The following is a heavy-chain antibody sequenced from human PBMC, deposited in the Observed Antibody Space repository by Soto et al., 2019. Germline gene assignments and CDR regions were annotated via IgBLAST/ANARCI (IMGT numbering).Heavy chain of an antibody. CDR1: GFTFSSYA. CDR3: AKSQGWLQLRWGVDAFDI. Sequence: EVQLLESGGGLVQPGGSLRLSCAASGFTFSSYAMSWVRQAPGKGLEWVSALSGSGGSTYYADSVKGRFTISRDNSKNTLYLPMNSLRAEDTAVYYCAKSQGWLQLRWGVDAFDIWGQGTMVTVSS. CDR2: LSGSGGST. J-gene: IGHJ3*02. D-gene: IGHD5-12*01. V-gene: IGHV3-23*01.